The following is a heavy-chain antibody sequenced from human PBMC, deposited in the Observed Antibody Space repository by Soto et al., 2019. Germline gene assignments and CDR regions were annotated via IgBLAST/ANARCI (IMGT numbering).Heavy chain of an antibody. J-gene: IGHJ6*02. D-gene: IGHD2-15*01. V-gene: IGHV4-59*01. CDR3: ARSDGYCSGGSCYLYSYGMDV. CDR2: IYYSGST. CDR1: GGSISSYY. Sequence: SETLSLTCTVSGGSISSYYWSWIRQPPGKGLEWIGYIYYSGSTNYNPSLKSRVTISGDTSKNHVTLKLSSVTAADTAVYYCARSDGYCSGGSCYLYSYGMDVWGQGTTVTVSS.